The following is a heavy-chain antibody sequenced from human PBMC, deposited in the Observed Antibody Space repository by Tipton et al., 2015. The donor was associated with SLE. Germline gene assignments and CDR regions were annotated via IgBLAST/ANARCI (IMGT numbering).Heavy chain of an antibody. CDR1: GFTFDDYA. CDR2: ISWDGGST. J-gene: IGHJ6*03. V-gene: IGHV3-43D*04. CDR3: ARGPRSYYYYMDV. Sequence: SLRLSCAASGFTFDDYAMHWVRQAPGKGLEWVSLISWDGGSTYYADSVKGRFTISRDNSKNSLYVQMNSLRAEDTALYYCARGPRSYYYYMDVWGIGTTVTVSS.